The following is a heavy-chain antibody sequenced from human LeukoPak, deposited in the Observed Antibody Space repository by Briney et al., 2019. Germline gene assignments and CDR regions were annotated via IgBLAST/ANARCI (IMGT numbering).Heavy chain of an antibody. J-gene: IGHJ5*02. CDR3: ARAAAETGAFRDNWFDP. Sequence: GGSLRLSCAASGFTFSSYWMNWVRQAPGKGLEWVANIKQDGSEKYYVDSVKGRFTISRDNAKNSLYLQMNSLRAEDTAVYYCARAAAETGAFRDNWFDPWGQGTLVTVSS. D-gene: IGHD6-19*01. CDR2: IKQDGSEK. CDR1: GFTFSSYW. V-gene: IGHV3-7*01.